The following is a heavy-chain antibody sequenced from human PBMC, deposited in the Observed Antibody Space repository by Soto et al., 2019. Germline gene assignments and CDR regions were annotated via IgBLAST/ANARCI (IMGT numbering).Heavy chain of an antibody. J-gene: IGHJ4*02. Sequence: SETLSLTCTVSGGSISSYYWSWIRQPPGKGLEWIGYIYYSGSTNYNPSLKSRVTISLDTSKNQFSLKLSSVTAADTAVYYCARGTKLLWFVPTFDYWGQGTLVTVSS. CDR1: GGSISSYY. CDR2: IYYSGST. CDR3: ARGTKLLWFVPTFDY. D-gene: IGHD3-10*01. V-gene: IGHV4-59*01.